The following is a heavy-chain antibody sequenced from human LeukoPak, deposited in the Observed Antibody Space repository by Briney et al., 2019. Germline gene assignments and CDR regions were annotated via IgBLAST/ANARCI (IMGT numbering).Heavy chain of an antibody. CDR3: ARASYSYDINGWVPFDY. V-gene: IGHV4-61*02. D-gene: IGHD3-22*01. CDR1: GNSISSGDNY. CDR2: IYTSGST. Sequence: SQTLSLTCTVSGNSISSGDNYWSWIRQPAGKGLEWIGRIYTSGSTNYNPSLKSRVTISGDTSKNQFALRLSSVTAADTAVYYCARASYSYDINGWVPFDYWGQGTLVTVSS. J-gene: IGHJ4*02.